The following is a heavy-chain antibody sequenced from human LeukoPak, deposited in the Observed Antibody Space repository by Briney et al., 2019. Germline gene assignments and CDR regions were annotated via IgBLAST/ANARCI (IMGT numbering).Heavy chain of an antibody. D-gene: IGHD4-23*01. J-gene: IGHJ6*02. CDR1: GFTISSNY. V-gene: IGHV3-53*01. CDR2: IYSGGST. CDR3: ARGGGNNYYYYYGMDV. Sequence: GGSLRLSCAASGFTISSNYMSWVRQAPGKGLEWVSVIYSGGSTYYADSVKGRFTISRDNSKNTLYLQMNSLRAEDTAVYYCARGGGNNYYYYYGMDVWGQGTTVTVSS.